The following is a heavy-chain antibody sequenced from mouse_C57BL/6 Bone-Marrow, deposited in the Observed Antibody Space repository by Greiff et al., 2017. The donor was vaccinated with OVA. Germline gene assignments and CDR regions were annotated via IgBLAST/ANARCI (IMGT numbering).Heavy chain of an antibody. CDR2: IYPRSGNT. Sequence: QVQLQQSGAELARPGASVKLSCKASGYTFTSYGISWVKQRTGQGLEWIGEIYPRSGNTYYNEKFKGKATLTADKSSSTAYMELRSLTSEDDAVDFCARGVYGRRYFDVWGTGTTVTVSS. J-gene: IGHJ1*03. V-gene: IGHV1-81*01. CDR3: ARGVYGRRYFDV. D-gene: IGHD1-1*01. CDR1: GYTFTSYG.